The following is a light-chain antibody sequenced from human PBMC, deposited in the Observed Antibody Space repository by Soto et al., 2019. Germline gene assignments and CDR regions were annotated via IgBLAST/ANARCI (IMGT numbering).Light chain of an antibody. J-gene: IGKJ4*01. V-gene: IGKV1-27*01. CDR3: QHYNKRPLT. Sequence: DIEMTQSPSSLSFSAGDRATITGRASQSISIYLNWYQLIPGKAPRVVIYGASTRGSGVPDRFSGSGSGTDFTLTISSLQAEDVAVYYCQHYNKRPLTFGRGTKVDIK. CDR1: QSISIY. CDR2: GAS.